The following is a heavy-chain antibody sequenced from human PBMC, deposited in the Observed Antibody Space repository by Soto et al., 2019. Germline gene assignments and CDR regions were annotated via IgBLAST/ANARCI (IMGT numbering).Heavy chain of an antibody. D-gene: IGHD2-2*01. Sequence: GGSLRLSCAASGFTFSSYAMSWVRQAPGKGLEWVSAISGSGGSTYYADSVKGRFTISRDNSKNTLYLQMNSLRAEDTAVYYCAKRPQIVVVPAALHSWFDPWGQGTLVTVSS. CDR2: ISGSGGST. CDR1: GFTFSSYA. J-gene: IGHJ5*02. V-gene: IGHV3-23*01. CDR3: AKRPQIVVVPAALHSWFDP.